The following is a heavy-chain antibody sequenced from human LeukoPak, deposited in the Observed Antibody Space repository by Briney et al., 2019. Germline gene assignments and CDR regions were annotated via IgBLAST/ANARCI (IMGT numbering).Heavy chain of an antibody. CDR2: ISYDGSNK. CDR1: GFTFSSYG. D-gene: IGHD5-12*01. CDR3: AKDRGDY. J-gene: IGHJ4*02. V-gene: IGHV3-30*18. Sequence: AGGSLRLSCAASGFTFSSYGMHWVRQAPGKGLEWVAVISYDGSNKYYADSVKGRFTTSRDNSKNTLYLQMNSLRAENTAVYYCAKDRGDYWGQGTLVTVSS.